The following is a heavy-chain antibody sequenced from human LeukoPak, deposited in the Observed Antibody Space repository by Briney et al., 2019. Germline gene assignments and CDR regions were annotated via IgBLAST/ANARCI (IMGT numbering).Heavy chain of an antibody. J-gene: IGHJ3*02. V-gene: IGHV1-18*01. CDR2: ISAYNGNT. Sequence: ASVKVSCKASGYTFTSYGISWVRQAPGHGLEWMGWISAYNGNTNYAQKLQGRVTMTTDTSTSTAYMELRSLRSDDTAVYYCAKDSSGWYGYAFDIWGQGTMVTVSS. CDR1: GYTFTSYG. D-gene: IGHD6-19*01. CDR3: AKDSSGWYGYAFDI.